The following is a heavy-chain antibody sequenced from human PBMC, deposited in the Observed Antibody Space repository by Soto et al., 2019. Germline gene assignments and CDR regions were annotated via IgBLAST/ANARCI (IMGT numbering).Heavy chain of an antibody. D-gene: IGHD6-19*01. Sequence: SVKVSCKASGGTFSSYAISWVRQAPGQGLEWMGGIIPIYGTTNYAQKFQGRVTITRDTSASTAYMELSSLRSEDTAVYYCARHGSGWDYWGQGTLVTVSS. V-gene: IGHV1-69*05. CDR3: ARHGSGWDY. J-gene: IGHJ4*02. CDR1: GGTFSSYA. CDR2: IIPIYGTT.